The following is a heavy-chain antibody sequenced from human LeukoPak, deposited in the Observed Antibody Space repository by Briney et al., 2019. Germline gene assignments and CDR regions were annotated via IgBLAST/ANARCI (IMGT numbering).Heavy chain of an antibody. CDR2: ISSSSSYT. Sequence: PGGSLRLSCAASGXTFXXXAXSWXXQAXGXXLEWVSYISSSSSYTNYADSVKGRFTISRDNAKNSLYLQMNSLRAEDTAVYYCARTYSSGWYANYWGQGTLVTVSS. J-gene: IGHJ4*02. D-gene: IGHD6-19*01. CDR3: ARTYSSGWYANY. CDR1: GXTFXXXA. V-gene: IGHV3-11*03.